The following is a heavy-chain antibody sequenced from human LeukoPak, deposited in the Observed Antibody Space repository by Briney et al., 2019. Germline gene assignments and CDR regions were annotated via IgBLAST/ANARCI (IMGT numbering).Heavy chain of an antibody. D-gene: IGHD6-13*01. Sequence: SETLSLTCTVSGGSISSYYWSWIRQPPGKGLEWIGYIYYSGSTNYNPSLKSRVTISVDTSKNQFSLKLSSVTAAGTAVYYCARQTGYLDPWGQGTLVTVSS. CDR1: GGSISSYY. CDR2: IYYSGST. CDR3: ARQTGYLDP. J-gene: IGHJ5*02. V-gene: IGHV4-59*08.